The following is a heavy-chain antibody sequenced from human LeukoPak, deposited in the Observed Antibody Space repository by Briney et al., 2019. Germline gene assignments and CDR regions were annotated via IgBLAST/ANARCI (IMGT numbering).Heavy chain of an antibody. J-gene: IGHJ1*01. V-gene: IGHV4-39*01. CDR1: GGSIGSSSYY. CDR2: IYYSGST. CDR3: ARPVSSSYTSEYFQH. D-gene: IGHD2-2*02. Sequence: PSETLSLTCTVSGGSIGSSSYYWGWIRQPPGKGLEWIGSIYYSGSTYYNPSLKSRVTISVDTSKNQFSLKLSSVTAADTAVYYCARPVSSSYTSEYFQHWGQGTLVTVSS.